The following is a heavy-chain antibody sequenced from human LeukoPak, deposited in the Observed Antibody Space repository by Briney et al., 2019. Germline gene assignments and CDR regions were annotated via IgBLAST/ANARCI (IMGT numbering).Heavy chain of an antibody. Sequence: GSLRLSCAASGFTFSSYAMSWIRQPPGKGLEWIGSIYYSGSTYYNPSLKSRVTISVDTSKNQFSLKLSSVTAADTAVYYCARDSIVVLPYYYYGMDVWGQGTTVTVSS. V-gene: IGHV4-39*07. CDR1: GFTFSSYA. J-gene: IGHJ6*02. D-gene: IGHD2-15*01. CDR2: IYYSGST. CDR3: ARDSIVVLPYYYYGMDV.